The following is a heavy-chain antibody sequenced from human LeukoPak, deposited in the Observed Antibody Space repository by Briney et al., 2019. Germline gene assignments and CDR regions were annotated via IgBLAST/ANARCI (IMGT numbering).Heavy chain of an antibody. CDR1: GFTFSSYA. Sequence: GGSLRLSCAASGFTFSSYAMSWVRQAPGKGLEWVSSISSSSSYIYYADSVKGRFTISRDNAKNSLYLQMNSLRAEDTAVYYCARQNRYCSGGSCYVAFDIWGQGTMVTVSS. V-gene: IGHV3-21*01. J-gene: IGHJ3*02. CDR2: ISSSSSYI. CDR3: ARQNRYCSGGSCYVAFDI. D-gene: IGHD2-15*01.